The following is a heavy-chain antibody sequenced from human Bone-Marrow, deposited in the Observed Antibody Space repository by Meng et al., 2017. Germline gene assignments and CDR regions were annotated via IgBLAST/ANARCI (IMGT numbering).Heavy chain of an antibody. CDR1: GGYISSSNNY. CDR2: IYSSGST. J-gene: IGHJ2*01. CDR3: ASLYGDSSVWYLDL. D-gene: IGHD4-17*01. V-gene: IGHV4-31*11. Sequence: QVTHKQWGGGLLKPSEPSSPSGGFSGGYISSSNNYWSWIRQPPGKGLEYIGYIYSSGSTYYNPSLKSRVIISVDTSKNQFSLRLNSVTAADTAVYYCASLYGDSSVWYLDLWGRGTLVTVSS.